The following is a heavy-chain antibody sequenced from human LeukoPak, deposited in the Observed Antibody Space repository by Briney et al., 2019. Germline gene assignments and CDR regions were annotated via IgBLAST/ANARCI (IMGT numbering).Heavy chain of an antibody. V-gene: IGHV1-46*01. J-gene: IGHJ4*02. D-gene: IGHD2-2*01. CDR3: ASSYCSSTSCSEDFDY. CDR2: INPSGGST. CDR1: GYTFTSYY. Sequence: ASVKVSCKASGYTFTSYYMHWVRQAPGQGLEWMGIINPSGGSTSYAQKFQGRVTMTRDMSTSTVYMELSSLRSEDTAVYYCASSYCSSTSCSEDFDYWGQGTLVTVSS.